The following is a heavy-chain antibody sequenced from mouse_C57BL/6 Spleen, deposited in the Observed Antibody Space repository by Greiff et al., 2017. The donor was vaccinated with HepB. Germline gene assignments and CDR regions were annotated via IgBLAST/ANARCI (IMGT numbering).Heavy chain of an antibody. J-gene: IGHJ4*01. CDR3: ARRAMDY. CDR1: GYTFTSYW. CDR2: IDPSDSYT. V-gene: IGHV1-50*01. Sequence: QVQLQQPGAELVKPGASVKLSCKASGYTFTSYWMQWVKQRPGQGLEWIGEIDPSDSYTNYNQKFKGKATLTVDTSSSTAYMQLSSLTSEDSAVYYCARRAMDYWGQGTSVTFSS.